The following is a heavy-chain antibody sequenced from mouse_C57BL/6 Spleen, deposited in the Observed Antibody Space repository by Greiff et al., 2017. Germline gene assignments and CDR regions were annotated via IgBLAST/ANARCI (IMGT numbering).Heavy chain of an antibody. V-gene: IGHV1-80*01. D-gene: IGHD1-1*01. CDR2: IYPGDGDT. CDR1: GYAFSSYW. Sequence: QVQLQQSGAELVKPGASVKISCKASGYAFSSYWMNWVKQRPGKGLEWIGQIYPGDGDTNYNGKFKGKATLTADKSSSTAYMQLSSLTSEDSAVYFCARDPVLYYYGSSPHYAMDYWGQGTSVTVSS. CDR3: ARDPVLYYYGSSPHYAMDY. J-gene: IGHJ4*01.